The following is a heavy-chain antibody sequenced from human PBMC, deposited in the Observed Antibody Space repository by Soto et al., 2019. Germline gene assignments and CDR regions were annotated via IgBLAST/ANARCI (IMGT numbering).Heavy chain of an antibody. V-gene: IGHV3-23*01. Sequence: PGGSLRLSCAASGFTVSSNYMSWVRQAPGKGLEWVSGFSGSGGSTYYAASVKGRFTISRDNSKNTLYLQMNSLRAEDTAIYYCAKGAPYFDILGPGDYWGQGTVVTVSS. D-gene: IGHD3-9*01. CDR3: AKGAPYFDILGPGDY. CDR1: GFTVSSNY. CDR2: FSGSGGST. J-gene: IGHJ4*02.